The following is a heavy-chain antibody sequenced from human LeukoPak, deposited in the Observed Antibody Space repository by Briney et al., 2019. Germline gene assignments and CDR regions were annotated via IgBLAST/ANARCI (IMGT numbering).Heavy chain of an antibody. Sequence: GGSLRLSCAASGFTFSSYSMNWVRQAPGKGLEWVSAITGSGGSTYYADSVKGRFTISRDNSKNTLYLQMNRLRAEDTAVYYCAKVPLIAAPKHFDYWGQGTLVTVSS. CDR2: ITGSGGST. J-gene: IGHJ4*02. D-gene: IGHD6-13*01. CDR1: GFTFSSYS. V-gene: IGHV3-23*01. CDR3: AKVPLIAAPKHFDY.